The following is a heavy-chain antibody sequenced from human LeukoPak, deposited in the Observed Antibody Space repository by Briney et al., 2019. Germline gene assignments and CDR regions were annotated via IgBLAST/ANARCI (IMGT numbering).Heavy chain of an antibody. CDR3: ASPGDIVATGGY. CDR1: GFTFDDYA. V-gene: IGHV3-9*01. J-gene: IGHJ4*02. Sequence: GGSLRLSCAASGFTFDDYAMHWVRQAPGKGLEWVSGISWNSGSIGYADSVKGRFTISRDNAKNSLYLQMNSLRAEDTAVYYCASPGDIVATGGYWGQGTLVTVSS. CDR2: ISWNSGSI. D-gene: IGHD5-12*01.